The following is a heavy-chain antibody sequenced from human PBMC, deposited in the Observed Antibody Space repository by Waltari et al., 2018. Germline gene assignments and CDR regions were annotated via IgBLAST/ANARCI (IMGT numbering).Heavy chain of an antibody. CDR3: ARSMVRGVRFDY. J-gene: IGHJ4*02. CDR2: IYYSGST. Sequence: QVQLQESGPGLVKPSETLSLTCTVSGGSISSRYWSWIRQPPGKGLEWIGYIYYSGSTNYNPSLKSRVTISVDTSKNQFSLKLSSVTAADTAVYYCARSMVRGVRFDYWGQGTLVTVSS. V-gene: IGHV4-59*11. D-gene: IGHD3-10*01. CDR1: GGSISSRY.